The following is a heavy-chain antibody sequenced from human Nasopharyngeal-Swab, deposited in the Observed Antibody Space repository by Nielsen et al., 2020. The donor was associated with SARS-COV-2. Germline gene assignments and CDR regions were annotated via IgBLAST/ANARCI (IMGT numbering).Heavy chain of an antibody. D-gene: IGHD6-19*01. Sequence: GGSLRLSCAASGFTFSDYYMSWIRQASGKGLEWVGRTRNKANSYTTEYAASVKGRFTISRDDSKNSLYLQMNSLRAEDTAVYYCARVGGSGWNREINWFDPWGQGTLVTVSS. J-gene: IGHJ5*02. CDR1: GFTFSDYY. V-gene: IGHV3-72*01. CDR2: TRNKANSYTT. CDR3: ARVGGSGWNREINWFDP.